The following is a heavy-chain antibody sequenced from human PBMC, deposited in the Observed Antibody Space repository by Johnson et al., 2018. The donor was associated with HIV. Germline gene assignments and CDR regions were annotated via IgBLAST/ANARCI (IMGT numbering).Heavy chain of an antibody. CDR3: ARVTLVLDI. CDR2: ISYDGSNK. CDR1: GFTFSSYG. Sequence: QVQLVESGGGVVQPGGSLRLSCAASGFTFSSYGMHWVRQAPGKGLEWVAVISYDGSNKYYADSVKGRFTISRDNSKNTLYLQMNSLRAEETAVYYCARVTLVLDIWGQGTMVTVSS. D-gene: IGHD4-23*01. V-gene: IGHV3-30*03. J-gene: IGHJ3*02.